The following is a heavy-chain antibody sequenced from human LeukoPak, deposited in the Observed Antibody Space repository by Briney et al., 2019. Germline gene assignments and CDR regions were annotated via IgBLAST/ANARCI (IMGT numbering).Heavy chain of an antibody. D-gene: IGHD2-2*01. V-gene: IGHV4-38-2*02. CDR1: GYSISSGYY. Sequence: PSETLSLTCAVSGYSISSGYYWGWIRQPPGKGLEWIGSIYHSGSTYYNPSLKSRVTISVDTPKNQFSLKLSSVTAADTAVYYCAREGVVVPAAIDYWGQGTLVTVSS. CDR3: AREGVVVPAAIDY. J-gene: IGHJ4*02. CDR2: IYHSGST.